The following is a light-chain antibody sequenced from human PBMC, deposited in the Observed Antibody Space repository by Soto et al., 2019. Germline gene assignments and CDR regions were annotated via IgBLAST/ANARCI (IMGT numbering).Light chain of an antibody. CDR3: QQYNNLPPDT. Sequence: PGERASLSCRASQSISGRYLAWYQQKPGQAPRLLIYDASSRATGIPDRFSGSGSGTDFILTISRLEPEDFAVYFCQQYNNLPPDTFGQGTKLEIK. J-gene: IGKJ2*01. CDR2: DAS. V-gene: IGKV3D-20*02. CDR1: QSISGRY.